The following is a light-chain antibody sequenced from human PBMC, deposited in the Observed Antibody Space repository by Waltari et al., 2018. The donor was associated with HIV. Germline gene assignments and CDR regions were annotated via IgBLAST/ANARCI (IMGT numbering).Light chain of an antibody. J-gene: IGLJ2*01. CDR1: SSDVVGYNY. V-gene: IGLV2-14*01. CDR2: EVS. CDR3: SSYTSASTLVL. Sequence: QSALTQPASVSGSPGQSITISCTGTSSDVVGYNYVSWYQQPPDKAPKLMIYEVSNRPSGVSNRFSGSKSGNTASLTISGLQAEDEADYYCSSYTSASTLVLFGGGTKLTVL.